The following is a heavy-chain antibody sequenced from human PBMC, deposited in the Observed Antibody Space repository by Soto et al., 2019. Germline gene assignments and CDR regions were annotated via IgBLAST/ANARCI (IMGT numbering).Heavy chain of an antibody. V-gene: IGHV3-11*01. J-gene: IGHJ5*02. CDR3: VRDRDRRRFDP. CDR1: GFIFSDFY. Sequence: QLVESGGGLVKPGGSLRLSCEASGFIFSDFYMAWIRQAPGKGLEWVSYISSDGDSTYADSVKGRFTISRDNAKNSLYLQMNSLRVEDTAVYYCVRDRDRRRFDPWGQGTLVTVSS. CDR2: ISSDGDST. D-gene: IGHD3-10*01.